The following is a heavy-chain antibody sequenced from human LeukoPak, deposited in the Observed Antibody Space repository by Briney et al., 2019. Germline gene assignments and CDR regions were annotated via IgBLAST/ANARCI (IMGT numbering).Heavy chain of an antibody. D-gene: IGHD3-3*01. V-gene: IGHV4-61*02. CDR2: IYTSGST. Sequence: SQTLSLTCTVSGCSISSGSYYWSWIRQPAGKGLEWIGRIYTSGSTNYNPSLKSRVTISVDTSKNQYSLKLSSVTAADTAVYYCARGITLFGVVIIKNYYMDVWGKGTTVTVSS. CDR1: GCSISSGSYY. J-gene: IGHJ6*03. CDR3: ARGITLFGVVIIKNYYMDV.